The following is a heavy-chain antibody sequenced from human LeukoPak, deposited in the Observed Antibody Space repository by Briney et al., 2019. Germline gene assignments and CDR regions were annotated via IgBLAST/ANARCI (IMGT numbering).Heavy chain of an antibody. CDR1: GFTFSSYW. CDR3: ARDRLVVVNYYYFDY. J-gene: IGHJ4*02. Sequence: PGGSLRLSCAASGFTFSSYWMSWVRQAPGKGLEWVANIKQDGSEKYYVDSVKGRFTISRDNAKNSLYLQMNSLRAEDTAVYYCARDRLVVVNYYYFDYWGQGTLVTVSS. V-gene: IGHV3-7*01. D-gene: IGHD3-22*01. CDR2: IKQDGSEK.